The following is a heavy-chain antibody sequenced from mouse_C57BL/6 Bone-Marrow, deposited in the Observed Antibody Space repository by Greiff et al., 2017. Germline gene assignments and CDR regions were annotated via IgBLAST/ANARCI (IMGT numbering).Heavy chain of an antibody. J-gene: IGHJ2*01. Sequence: QVQLQQSGAELVRPGASVTLSCKASGYTFTDYEMHWVKQTPVHGLEWIGAIDPETGGTAYNQKFKGKAILTADKSSSTAYMGLRSLTSEDSAVYYCTSAMGREDYFDYWGQGTTLTVSS. CDR1: GYTFTDYE. V-gene: IGHV1-15*01. CDR2: IDPETGGT. CDR3: TSAMGREDYFDY. D-gene: IGHD4-1*01.